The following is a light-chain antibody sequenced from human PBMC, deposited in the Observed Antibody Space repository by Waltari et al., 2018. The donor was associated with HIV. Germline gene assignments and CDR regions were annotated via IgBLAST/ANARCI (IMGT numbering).Light chain of an antibody. V-gene: IGLV2-14*03. CDR2: DVS. J-gene: IGLJ1*01. Sequence: QSTLTQPASVSGSPGQSVTISCTGISSDIDVYKYFSWYQQHPGKAPKLLIYDVSNRPSGGSQRFSGSKSANTASLTISGLQAEDEADYYCSSYTTTSTLYVFGTGTKVTV. CDR3: SSYTTTSTLYV. CDR1: SSDIDVYKY.